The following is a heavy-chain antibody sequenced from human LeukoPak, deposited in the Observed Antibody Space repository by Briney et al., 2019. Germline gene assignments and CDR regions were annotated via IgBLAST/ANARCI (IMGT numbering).Heavy chain of an antibody. J-gene: IGHJ3*02. V-gene: IGHV3-48*01. CDR3: ARAPDYYDSRAYAFDI. CDR1: GFTFISYN. CDR2: ISSSSSTI. D-gene: IGHD3-22*01. Sequence: GGSLRLSCAASGFTFISYNMNWVRQAPGKGLEWVSYISSSSSTIYYADSVKGRFTISRDNAKNSLYLQMNSLRAEDTAVYYCARAPDYYDSRAYAFDIWGQGTMVTVSS.